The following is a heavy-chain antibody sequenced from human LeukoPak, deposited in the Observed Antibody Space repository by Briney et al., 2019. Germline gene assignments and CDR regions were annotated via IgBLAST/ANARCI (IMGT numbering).Heavy chain of an antibody. J-gene: IGHJ6*03. D-gene: IGHD6-19*01. V-gene: IGHV4-38-2*01. CDR1: GGSFSGYY. CDR2: IYHSGSA. CDR3: ASPAVAGSGYYYYYMGV. Sequence: SETLSLTCAVYGGSFSGYYWGWIRQPPGKGLEWVGSIYHSGSAYYNPSLKSRVAISVDTSKNQFSLQLSSVTAADTAVYYCASPAVAGSGYYYYYMGVWGKGTTVTVSS.